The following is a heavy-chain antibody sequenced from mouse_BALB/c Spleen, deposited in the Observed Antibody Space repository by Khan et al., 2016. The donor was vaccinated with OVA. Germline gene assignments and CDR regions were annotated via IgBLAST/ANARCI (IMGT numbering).Heavy chain of an antibody. Sequence: QIQLVQSGPELKKPGETVRISCKASGYTFTTAGMQWVQKMPGKGLKWIGWINTHSGVPKYAEDFKGRFAFSLETSASTVYLQITNLKNEDTATXFCARGGAAFYRNDGGAMDYWGPGTSVTVSS. CDR1: GYTFTTAG. CDR3: ARGGAAFYRNDGGAMDY. D-gene: IGHD2-14*01. CDR2: INTHSGVP. J-gene: IGHJ4*01. V-gene: IGHV9-4*02.